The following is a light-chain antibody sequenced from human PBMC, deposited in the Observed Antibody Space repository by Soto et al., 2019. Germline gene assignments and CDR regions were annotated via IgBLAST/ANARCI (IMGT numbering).Light chain of an antibody. Sequence: EIVLTQSPGTLSLSPGERATLSCRASQSVSSSYLAWYQQKPGQAPRLLIYGASSRATGIPDMFSGSGSGTDFTLTISSLEPEDFALYYCQQYGSSSYTFGQGTKLEIK. CDR1: QSVSSSY. J-gene: IGKJ2*01. CDR2: GAS. CDR3: QQYGSSSYT. V-gene: IGKV3-20*01.